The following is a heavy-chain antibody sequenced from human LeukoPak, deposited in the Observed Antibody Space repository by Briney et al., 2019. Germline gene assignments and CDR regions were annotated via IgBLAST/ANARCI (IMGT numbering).Heavy chain of an antibody. J-gene: IGHJ4*02. CDR2: IYYSGST. Sequence: PSETLSLTCTVSGGSISSDYWSWIRRPAGRELEWSGYIYYSGSTNYNPSLKSRVTISVHTSTNPFSLKLRSATAAHTAVYYCAREASSSPGAFDYWGQGTLVTVSS. D-gene: IGHD6-6*01. CDR3: AREASSSPGAFDY. V-gene: IGHV4-59*01. CDR1: GGSISSDY.